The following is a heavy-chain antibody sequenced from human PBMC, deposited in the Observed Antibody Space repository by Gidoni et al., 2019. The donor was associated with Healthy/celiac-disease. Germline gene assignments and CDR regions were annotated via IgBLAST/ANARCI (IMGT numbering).Heavy chain of an antibody. J-gene: IGHJ5*02. CDR3: ARGITMVRGVMMREGGALNWFDP. D-gene: IGHD3-10*01. V-gene: IGHV1-69*02. CDR2: IIPILGIA. CDR1: GGTFSSYT. Sequence: QVQLVQSGAEVKKPGSSVKVSCKASGGTFSSYTISWVRQAPGQGLEWLGRIIPILGIANYAQKFQGRVTITADKSTSTAYMELSSLRSEDTAVYYCARGITMVRGVMMREGGALNWFDPWGQGTLVTVSS.